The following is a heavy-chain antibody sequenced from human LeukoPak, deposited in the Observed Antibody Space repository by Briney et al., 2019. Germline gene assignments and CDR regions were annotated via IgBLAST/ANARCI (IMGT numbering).Heavy chain of an antibody. D-gene: IGHD3-10*01. J-gene: IGHJ4*02. CDR1: GFTFSNAW. V-gene: IGHV3-15*01. CDR2: IKSKTDGGTT. Sequence: GGSLRLSCAASGFTFSNAWMSWVRQAPGKGLEWVGRIKSKTDGGTTDYAAPVKGRFTISRDDSKNTLYLQMNSLKTEDTAVYYCARDPTPSTMVRGFDYWGQGTLVTVSS. CDR3: ARDPTPSTMVRGFDY.